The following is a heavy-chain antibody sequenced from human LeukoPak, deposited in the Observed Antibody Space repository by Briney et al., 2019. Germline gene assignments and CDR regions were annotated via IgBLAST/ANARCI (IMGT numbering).Heavy chain of an antibody. J-gene: IGHJ4*02. Sequence: KPSETLSLTCTVSGGSISSYYWSWVRQPPGKGLEWVGYIYYSGSTNYNPSLKSRVTISVDTSKNQFSLKLSSVTAADTAVYYCARVNDYGGNPRLVFFDYWGQGTLVTVSS. D-gene: IGHD4-23*01. CDR3: ARVNDYGGNPRLVFFDY. CDR1: GGSISSYY. V-gene: IGHV4-59*01. CDR2: IYYSGST.